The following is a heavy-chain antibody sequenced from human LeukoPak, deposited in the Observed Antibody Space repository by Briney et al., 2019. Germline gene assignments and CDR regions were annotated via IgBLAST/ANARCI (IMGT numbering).Heavy chain of an antibody. D-gene: IGHD5-24*01. CDR1: GGFISSYS. CDR3: AREEIRSWFDP. CDR2: IYYSGST. Sequence: SETLSLTCTVSGGFISSYSWSWIWQPPGKGLEWIGYIYYSGSTNYNPSLKSRVTISVDTSMNQFSLKLSSVTAADTAVYYCAREEIRSWFDPWGQGTLVTVSS. J-gene: IGHJ5*02. V-gene: IGHV4-59*01.